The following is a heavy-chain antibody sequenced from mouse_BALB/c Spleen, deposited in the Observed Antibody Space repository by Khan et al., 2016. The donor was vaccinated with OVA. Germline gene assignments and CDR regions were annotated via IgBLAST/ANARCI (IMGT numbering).Heavy chain of an antibody. CDR2: IYPGTDNT. CDR1: GYIFTSYW. CDR3: AREEALYYFDY. Sequence: QVQLQQSGAELVRPGASVKLSCKTSGYIFTSYWIHWVKQRSGQGLEWIARIYPGTDNTYYNGKLKDRATLTADRSSSTAYMQLSSLKSEDSAVYFCAREEALYYFDYWGQGTTLTVSS. D-gene: IGHD3-2*02. V-gene: IGHV1S132*01. J-gene: IGHJ2*01.